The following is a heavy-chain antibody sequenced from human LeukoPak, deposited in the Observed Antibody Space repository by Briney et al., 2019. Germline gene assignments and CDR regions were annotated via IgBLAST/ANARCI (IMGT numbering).Heavy chain of an antibody. D-gene: IGHD4/OR15-4a*01. J-gene: IGHJ5*02. Sequence: GGSLRLSCAASGFTFSSYGMHWVRQAPGKGLEWVAFIRYDGSNKYYADSVKGRFTISRDNSKNTLYLQMNSLRAEDTAVYYCAKVKLVRSSPKYNWFDPWGQGTLVTVSS. CDR1: GFTFSSYG. CDR3: AKVKLVRSSPKYNWFDP. CDR2: IRYDGSNK. V-gene: IGHV3-30*02.